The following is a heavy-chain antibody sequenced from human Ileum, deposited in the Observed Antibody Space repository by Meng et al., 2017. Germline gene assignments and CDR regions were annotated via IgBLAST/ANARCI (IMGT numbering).Heavy chain of an antibody. J-gene: IGHJ4*02. D-gene: IGHD3-10*01. Sequence: GESLKISWAAAGFTFSSYAMTWGRQAPGKGLECVSVITDSGSTTYDADSVKGRFTISRDNSKNTLFLQRISLRAEDTAVYYCARDLHRGVTSRWGQGTLVTVSS. CDR1: GFTFSSYA. V-gene: IGHV3-23*01. CDR3: ARDLHRGVTSR. CDR2: ITDSGSTT.